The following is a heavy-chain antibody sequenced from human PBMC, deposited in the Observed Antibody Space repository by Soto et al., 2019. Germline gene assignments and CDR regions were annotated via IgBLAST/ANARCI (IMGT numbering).Heavy chain of an antibody. Sequence: SETLSLTCTVSGDSITSYNWNWLRQPPGKALEWIGYVYSSGSTNYNPSLKSRVTISVDTSRNQFSLKVNSVTAADTAVYYCARGPSADKVDSWGQGTLVTVSS. V-gene: IGHV4-59*01. D-gene: IGHD3-3*01. CDR1: GDSITSYN. J-gene: IGHJ4*02. CDR2: VYSSGST. CDR3: ARGPSADKVDS.